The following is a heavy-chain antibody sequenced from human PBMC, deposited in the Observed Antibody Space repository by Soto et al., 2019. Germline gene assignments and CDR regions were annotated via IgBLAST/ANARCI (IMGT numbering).Heavy chain of an antibody. D-gene: IGHD3-16*01. CDR2: IYSGGYT. Sequence: EVQLVESGGGLIQPGGSLRLSCAVSGFTVSNNYMSWVRQAPGKGLEGVSVIYSGGYTAYGDSVKGRFTISRDNSKNTLYLQMKNMGPNARAGFEGGREGGGGGYWGQGTLVTVSS. V-gene: IGHV3-53*01. J-gene: IGHJ4*02. CDR3: GREGGGGGY. CDR1: GFTVSNNY.